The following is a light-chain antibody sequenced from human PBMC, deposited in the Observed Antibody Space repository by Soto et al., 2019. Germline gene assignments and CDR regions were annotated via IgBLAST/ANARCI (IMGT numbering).Light chain of an antibody. CDR3: QQYNNWPPWT. Sequence: EIVMTQSSAILSVSPGERATLSFRASQTVSSNLAWYQQKPGQAPRLLIYGASTRATGIPARFSGRGSGTEFTLTISSLQSEDFAVYFCQQYNNWPPWTFGQGTKVDIK. CDR1: QTVSSN. CDR2: GAS. J-gene: IGKJ1*01. V-gene: IGKV3-15*01.